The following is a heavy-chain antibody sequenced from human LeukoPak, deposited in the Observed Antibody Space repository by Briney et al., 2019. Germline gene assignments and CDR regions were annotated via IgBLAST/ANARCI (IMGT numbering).Heavy chain of an antibody. Sequence: GGSLRLSCAASGFTFSSYAMHWVRQAPGKGLEWVAVISYDGSNKYYADSVKGRFTISRDNSKNTLYLQMNSLRAEDTAVYYCARDRWFGELLFSYYFDYWGQVTLVTVSS. J-gene: IGHJ4*02. CDR2: ISYDGSNK. CDR1: GFTFSSYA. CDR3: ARDRWFGELLFSYYFDY. D-gene: IGHD3-10*01. V-gene: IGHV3-30-3*01.